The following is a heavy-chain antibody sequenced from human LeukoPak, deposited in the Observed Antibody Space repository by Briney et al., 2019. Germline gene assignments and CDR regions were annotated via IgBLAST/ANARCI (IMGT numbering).Heavy chain of an antibody. V-gene: IGHV3-15*01. CDR2: IKSKTDGGTT. CDR1: GFTFSNAW. Sequence: GGSLRLSCAASGFTFSNAWMSWVRQAPGKGLEWVDRIKSKTDGGTTDYAAPVKGRFTISRDDSKNTLYLQMNSLKTEDTAVYYCTTDSHLDYWGQGTLVTVSS. CDR3: TTDSHLDY. J-gene: IGHJ4*02.